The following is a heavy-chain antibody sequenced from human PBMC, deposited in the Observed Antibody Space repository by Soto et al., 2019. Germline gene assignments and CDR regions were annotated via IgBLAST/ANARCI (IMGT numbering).Heavy chain of an antibody. J-gene: IGHJ2*01. D-gene: IGHD3-10*01. CDR2: IYYSGST. CDR3: ARHLDYGSGSYSPWYFDL. CDR1: GGSISSYY. V-gene: IGHV4-59*08. Sequence: QVQLQESGPGLVKPSETLSLTCTVSGGSISSYYWSWIRQPPGKGLEWIGYIYYSGSTNYNPSLKSRVTLAVDTSKNQFSLELSSVTAADTAVYYCARHLDYGSGSYSPWYFDLWGRGTLVTVSS.